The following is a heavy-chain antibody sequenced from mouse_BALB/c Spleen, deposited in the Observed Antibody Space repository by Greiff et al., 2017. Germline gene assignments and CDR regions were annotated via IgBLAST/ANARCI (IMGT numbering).Heavy chain of an antibody. CDR2: ISYSGST. V-gene: IGHV3-2*02. CDR3: ARTAGYFDV. Sequence: EVQLQQSGPGLVKPSQSLYLTCTVTGYSITSDYAWNWIRQFPGNKLEWMGYISYSGSTSYNPSLKSRISITRDTSKNQFFLQLNSVTTEDTATYYCARTAGYFDVWGAGTTVTVSS. D-gene: IGHD1-2*01. CDR1: GYSITSDYA. J-gene: IGHJ1*01.